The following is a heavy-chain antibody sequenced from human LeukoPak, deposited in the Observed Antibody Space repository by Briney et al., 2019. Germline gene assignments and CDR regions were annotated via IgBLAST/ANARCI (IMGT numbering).Heavy chain of an antibody. CDR2: ISSNGGST. J-gene: IGHJ3*02. V-gene: IGHV3-64*01. CDR1: GFTFSSYA. Sequence: GGSLRLSCAASGFTFSSYAMHWVRQAPGKGLEYVSAISSNGGSTYYANSVKGRFTISRDNSKNTLYLQMGSLRAEDMAVYYCASHTRGNAFDIWGQGTMVTVSS. CDR3: ASHTRGNAFDI. D-gene: IGHD3-16*01.